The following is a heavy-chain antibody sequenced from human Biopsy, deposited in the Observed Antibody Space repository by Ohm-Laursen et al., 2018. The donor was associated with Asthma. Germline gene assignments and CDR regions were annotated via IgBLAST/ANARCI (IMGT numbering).Heavy chain of an antibody. D-gene: IGHD4-23*01. CDR3: ARTHERWTSIQDDALDI. V-gene: IGHV3-30*03. Sequence: SLRLSCSASGFTFSIYDIHWVRQAPGKGLEWVAVISYDGGNKFYGDSVKGRFTLSRDNSRNTLYLQMNSLRVEDTAIYYCARTHERWTSIQDDALDIWGQDNGHRLF. J-gene: IGHJ3*02. CDR2: ISYDGGNK. CDR1: GFTFSIYD.